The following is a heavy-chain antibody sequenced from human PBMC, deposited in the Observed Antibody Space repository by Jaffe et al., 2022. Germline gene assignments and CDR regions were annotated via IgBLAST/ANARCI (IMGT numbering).Heavy chain of an antibody. J-gene: IGHJ4*02. D-gene: IGHD6-19*01. Sequence: QVQLVESGGGVVQPGGSLRLSCAASGFTFSSYGMHWVRQAPGKGLEWVAFIRYDGSNKYYADSVKGRFTISRDNSKNTLYLQMNSLRAEDTAVYYCAIIGGSSGWSGWGQGTLVTVSS. CDR2: IRYDGSNK. CDR1: GFTFSSYG. V-gene: IGHV3-30*02. CDR3: AIIGGSSGWSG.